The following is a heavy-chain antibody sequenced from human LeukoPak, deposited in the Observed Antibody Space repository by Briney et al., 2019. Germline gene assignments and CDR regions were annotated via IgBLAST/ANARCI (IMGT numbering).Heavy chain of an antibody. V-gene: IGHV4-4*07. CDR2: IYTSGST. Sequence: SETLSLTCTVSGGSISSYYWSWIWQPAGKGLEWIGRIYTSGSTNYNPSLKSRVTMSVDTSKNQFSLKLSSVTAADTAVYYCARDLDGSYYYYYGMDVWGQGTTVTVSS. CDR1: GGSISSYY. D-gene: IGHD5-24*01. J-gene: IGHJ6*02. CDR3: ARDLDGSYYYYYGMDV.